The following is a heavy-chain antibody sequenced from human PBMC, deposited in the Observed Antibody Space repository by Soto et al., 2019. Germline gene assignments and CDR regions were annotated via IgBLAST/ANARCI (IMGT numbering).Heavy chain of an antibody. D-gene: IGHD3-3*01. J-gene: IGHJ4*02. CDR1: GYTFTSYY. CDR3: ARDRRLLRFLEWLANFDY. Sequence: ASVKVSCKASGYTFTSYYMHWVRQAPGQGLEWMGIINPSGGSTSYAQKFQGRVTMTRDTSTSTVYMELSSLRSEDTAVYYCARDRRLLRFLEWLANFDYWGQGTLVTVSS. V-gene: IGHV1-46*01. CDR2: INPSGGST.